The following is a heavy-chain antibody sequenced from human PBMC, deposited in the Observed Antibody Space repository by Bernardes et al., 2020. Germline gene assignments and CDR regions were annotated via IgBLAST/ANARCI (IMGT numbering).Heavy chain of an antibody. J-gene: IGHJ4*02. CDR3: AIGSFRGDDISIAHFDY. D-gene: IGHD3-16*01. V-gene: IGHV1-2*02. CDR1: GYSFTAYN. CDR2: INPNSGDT. Sequence: ASVKDSCKASGYSFTAYNIHWVRQAPGQGLECMGVINPNSGDTIYAQRFQGRVTMTRDTSISTAYMELTTLRSFDTAIYYCAIGSFRGDDISIAHFDYWGQGALVTVSS.